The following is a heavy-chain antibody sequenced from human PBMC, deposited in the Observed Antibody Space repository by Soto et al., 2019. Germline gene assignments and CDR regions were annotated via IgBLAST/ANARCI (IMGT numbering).Heavy chain of an antibody. CDR1: GGSISSYY. CDR2: IYYSGST. J-gene: IGHJ6*02. CDR3: ARQNSSSWYEYYYCGMDV. V-gene: IGHV4-59*08. D-gene: IGHD6-13*01. Sequence: QVQLQESGPGLVKPSETLSLTCTVSGGSISSYYWSWIRQPPGKGLEWIGYIYYSGSTNYNPSLKSRVTISVDTSKNQFSLKLSSVTAADTAVYYCARQNSSSWYEYYYCGMDVWGQGTTVTVSS.